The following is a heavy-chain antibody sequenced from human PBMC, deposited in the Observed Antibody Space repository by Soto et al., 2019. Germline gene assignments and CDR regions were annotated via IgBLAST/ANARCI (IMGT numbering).Heavy chain of an antibody. CDR3: AKETVWYSNSRSYYGMDV. J-gene: IGHJ6*02. CDR1: GFTFSSYA. CDR2: ISGSGGST. Sequence: PGGSLRLSCAASGFTFSSYAMSWVRQAPGKGLEWVSAISGSGGSTYYADSVKGRFTISRDNSKNTLYLQMNSLRAEDTAVYYCAKETVWYSNSRSYYGMDVWGQGTTVTVSS. V-gene: IGHV3-23*01. D-gene: IGHD6-13*01.